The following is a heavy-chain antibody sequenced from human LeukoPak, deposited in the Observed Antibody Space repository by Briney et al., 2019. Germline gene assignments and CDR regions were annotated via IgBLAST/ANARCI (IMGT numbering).Heavy chain of an antibody. V-gene: IGHV4-31*03. Sequence: SQTLSLTCTVSGGSISGGGYYWSWIRQHPGKGLEWIGYIYYSGSTYYNPSLKSRVTISVDTSKNQFSLKLSSVTAADTAVYFCASGTAVATFDCWGQGTLVTVSS. J-gene: IGHJ4*02. D-gene: IGHD4-17*01. CDR1: GGSISGGGYY. CDR3: ASGTAVATFDC. CDR2: IYYSGST.